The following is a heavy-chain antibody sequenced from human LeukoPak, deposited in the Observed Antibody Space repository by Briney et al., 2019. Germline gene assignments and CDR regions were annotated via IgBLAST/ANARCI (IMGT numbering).Heavy chain of an antibody. CDR2: ISSSSSYI. V-gene: IGHV3-21*01. CDR1: GFTFSSYS. Sequence: PGGSLRLSCAASGFTFSSYSMNWVRQAPGKGLEWVSSISSSSSYIYYADSVKGRFTISRDDAKNSLYLQMNSLRAEDTAVYYCARTTTVSSTLNFDYWGQGTLVTVSS. J-gene: IGHJ4*02. CDR3: ARTTTVSSTLNFDY. D-gene: IGHD4-11*01.